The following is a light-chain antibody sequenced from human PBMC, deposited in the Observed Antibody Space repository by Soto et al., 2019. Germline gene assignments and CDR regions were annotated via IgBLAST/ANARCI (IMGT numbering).Light chain of an antibody. V-gene: IGKV3-20*01. Sequence: EIVLAQSPGTLSLSPGERATLSCRASQSVTNSFLAWYQQKPGQAPRLLIYGASRRATGIPDRFTGSGSGTDFTLTISRLEPEDFAVYYCQQYVSSPWAFGQGTKA. CDR3: QQYVSSPWA. CDR2: GAS. J-gene: IGKJ1*01. CDR1: QSVTNSF.